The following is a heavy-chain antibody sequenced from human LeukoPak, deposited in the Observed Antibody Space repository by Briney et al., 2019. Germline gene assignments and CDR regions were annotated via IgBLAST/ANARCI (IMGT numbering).Heavy chain of an antibody. CDR2: MNPNSGNT. D-gene: IGHD6-25*01. Sequence: ASVKVSCKVSGYTFTSYDINWVRQATGQGLEWMGWMNPNSGNTGYAQKFQGRVTMTRNTSISTAYMELSSLRSEDTAVYYCARDLSTGRYYYGMDVWGQGTTVTVSS. CDR1: GYTFTSYD. CDR3: ARDLSTGRYYYGMDV. J-gene: IGHJ6*02. V-gene: IGHV1-8*01.